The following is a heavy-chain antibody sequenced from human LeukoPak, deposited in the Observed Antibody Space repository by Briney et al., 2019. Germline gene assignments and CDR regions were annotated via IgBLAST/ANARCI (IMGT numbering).Heavy chain of an antibody. J-gene: IGHJ1*01. CDR1: GYSISSGYY. Sequence: PSETLSFTCAVSGYSISSGYYWGWMRQPPGKGLEWIGSSYHSGGTYYNPSLKSRVTISVDTSKNQYSLKLSSVTAADTAVYYCARLDSSGCGILWYWGQDPRDSVSS. CDR2: SYHSGGT. D-gene: IGHD3-22*01. CDR3: ARLDSSGCGILWY. V-gene: IGHV4-38-2*01.